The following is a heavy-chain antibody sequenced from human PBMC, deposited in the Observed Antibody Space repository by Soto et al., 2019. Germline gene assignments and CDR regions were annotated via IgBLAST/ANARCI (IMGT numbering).Heavy chain of an antibody. D-gene: IGHD1-1*01. V-gene: IGHV4-59*08. CDR2: IFYTGST. Sequence: SETLSLTCPVADGSISSCYWGWIRQPPGKGLEWIGYIFYTGSTNYNPSLKSRVTISVDTSKNQFSLKLSSVTAADTAVYYCARHYPIGNNWNFFDYWGQGTLVTVSS. J-gene: IGHJ4*02. CDR1: DGSISSCY. CDR3: ARHYPIGNNWNFFDY.